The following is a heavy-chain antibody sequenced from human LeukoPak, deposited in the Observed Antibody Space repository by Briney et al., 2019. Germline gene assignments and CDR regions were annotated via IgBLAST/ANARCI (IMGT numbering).Heavy chain of an antibody. CDR2: IIPILGIA. Sequence: ASVKVSCKASGGTFSSYAISWVRQAPGQGLEWMGRIIPILGIANYAQKFQGRVTITADKSTSTAYMELSSLRSEDTAVYYCARESYHDSSGYGWFDPWGQGTLVTVSS. D-gene: IGHD3-22*01. V-gene: IGHV1-69*04. CDR1: GGTFSSYA. CDR3: ARESYHDSSGYGWFDP. J-gene: IGHJ5*02.